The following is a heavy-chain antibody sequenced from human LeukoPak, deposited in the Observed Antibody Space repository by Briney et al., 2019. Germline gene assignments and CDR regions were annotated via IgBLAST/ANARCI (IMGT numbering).Heavy chain of an antibody. CDR3: ARGYYYDASGYYRSFDY. D-gene: IGHD3-22*01. V-gene: IGHV4-59*01. Sequence: SETLSLTCTVPGGSISSYYWTWIRQPPGKGLEWIGYIYDSGSTNYNPSLKSRVTISVDTSKNQFSLKLSSVTAADTAVYYCARGYYYDASGYYRSFDYWGQGTLVTVSS. J-gene: IGHJ4*02. CDR2: IYDSGST. CDR1: GGSISSYY.